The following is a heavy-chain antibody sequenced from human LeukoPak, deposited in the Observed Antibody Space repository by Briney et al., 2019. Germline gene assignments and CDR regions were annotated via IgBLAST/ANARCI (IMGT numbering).Heavy chain of an antibody. J-gene: IGHJ4*02. CDR2: ISSSSSTI. CDR1: GFTFSTYR. Sequence: PGRSLRLSCAASGFTFSTYRMNWVRQAPGKGLEWVSSISSSSSTIYYADSVKGRFTISRDSAKNSLYLQMNSLRAEDTAVYYCARGSTYYDSSGQVPFDYWGQGTLVTVSS. CDR3: ARGSTYYDSSGQVPFDY. V-gene: IGHV3-48*01. D-gene: IGHD3-22*01.